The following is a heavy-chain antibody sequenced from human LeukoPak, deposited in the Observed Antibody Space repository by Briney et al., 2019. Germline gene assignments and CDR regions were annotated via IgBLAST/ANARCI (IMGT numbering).Heavy chain of an antibody. CDR1: GFTFSSYS. J-gene: IGHJ4*02. CDR3: ARTDYGDYEQSFDY. V-gene: IGHV3-23*01. CDR2: ISGSGFTT. Sequence: GGSLRLSCAASGFTFSSYSMNWVRQTPGKGLEWVSAISGSGFTTYYADSVKGRFTISRDNSKNTLYLQMNSLRAEDTAVYYCARTDYGDYEQSFDYWGQGTLVTVSS. D-gene: IGHD4-17*01.